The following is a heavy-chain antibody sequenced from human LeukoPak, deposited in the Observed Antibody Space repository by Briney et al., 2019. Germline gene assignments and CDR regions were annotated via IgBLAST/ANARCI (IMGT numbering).Heavy chain of an antibody. CDR2: NIPNSVAT. CDR1: GYTFTDYY. CDR3: AREAFTTVTSATDAFDI. D-gene: IGHD4-17*01. Sequence: GASVKVSCKASGYTFTDYYIHWVRQAPGQGLEWMGWNIPNSVATNYAQKFQGRVTMTRDTSISTAYMELSRLRSDDTAVYYCAREAFTTVTSATDAFDIWGQGTMVTVSS. V-gene: IGHV1-2*02. J-gene: IGHJ3*02.